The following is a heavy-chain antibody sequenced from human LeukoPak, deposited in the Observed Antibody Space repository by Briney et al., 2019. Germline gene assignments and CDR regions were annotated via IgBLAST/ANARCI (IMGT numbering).Heavy chain of an antibody. CDR3: ARGRPYWYAQYYFDY. CDR1: GGSFNGYY. CDR2: INHSGST. J-gene: IGHJ4*02. V-gene: IGHV4-34*01. Sequence: SETLSLTCAVYGGSFNGYYWSWIRQPPGKGLEWIGEINHSGSTNYNPSLKSRVTISVDTSKNQFSLKLSSVTAADTAVYYCARGRPYWYAQYYFDYWGQGTLVTVSS. D-gene: IGHD2-8*02.